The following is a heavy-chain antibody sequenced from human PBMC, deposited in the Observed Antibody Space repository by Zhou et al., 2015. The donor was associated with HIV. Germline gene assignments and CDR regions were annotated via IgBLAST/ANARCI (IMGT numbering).Heavy chain of an antibody. CDR2: INWNGDRT. J-gene: IGHJ4*02. D-gene: IGHD2-21*01. Sequence: DVQLVQLGGGRVCPGGSLTLSCVGSGFNFENYGFSWVRQVPGKGLEWVSDINWNGDRTNYLDSLKGRFTTSRDNAQNSLFLEMKNLKVEDTALYYCARDDAYCGGDCPLDQWGQGALVTVTS. V-gene: IGHV3-20*04. CDR3: ARDDAYCGGDCPLDQ. CDR1: GFNFENYG.